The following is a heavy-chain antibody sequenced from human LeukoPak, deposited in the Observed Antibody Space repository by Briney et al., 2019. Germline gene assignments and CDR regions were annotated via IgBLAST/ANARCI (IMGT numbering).Heavy chain of an antibody. D-gene: IGHD6-13*01. CDR2: IFTSGST. Sequence: KPSETLSLTCTVSGGSINFYYWSWIRQPPGKRLEWIAYIFTSGSTSYNPSLKSRVTISVDMSKNQFSLKLSSVTAADTAVYYCARQHQQLVTGYDCWGQGTLVTVSS. J-gene: IGHJ4*02. CDR3: ARQHQQLVTGYDC. CDR1: GGSINFYY. V-gene: IGHV4-4*09.